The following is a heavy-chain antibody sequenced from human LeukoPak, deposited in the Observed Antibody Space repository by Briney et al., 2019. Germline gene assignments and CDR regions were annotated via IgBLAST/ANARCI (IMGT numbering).Heavy chain of an antibody. Sequence: GGSLRLSCAASGFTFSSYWMTWVRQAPGKGLEWVANIKLDGSEKYYVDSVKGRFTISRDDAENPVYLQINSLSAEDTAVYYCARISSSRYYFDYWGQGTLVTVSS. CDR1: GFTFSSYW. CDR2: IKLDGSEK. D-gene: IGHD6-13*01. V-gene: IGHV3-7*01. CDR3: ARISSSRYYFDY. J-gene: IGHJ4*02.